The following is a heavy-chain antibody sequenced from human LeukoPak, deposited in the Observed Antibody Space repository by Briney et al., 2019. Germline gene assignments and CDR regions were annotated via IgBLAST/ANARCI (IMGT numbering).Heavy chain of an antibody. CDR2: ISWNSGSI. CDR1: GFTFDDYA. D-gene: IGHD6-13*01. V-gene: IGHV3-9*01. Sequence: PGGSLRLSCSASGFTFDDYAMHWVRQAPGKGLERVSGISWNSGSIGYADSVKGRFTISRDNAKNSLYLQMNSLRAEDTALYYCAKTARPILAAGTGNYFDYWGQGTLVTVSS. J-gene: IGHJ4*02. CDR3: AKTARPILAAGTGNYFDY.